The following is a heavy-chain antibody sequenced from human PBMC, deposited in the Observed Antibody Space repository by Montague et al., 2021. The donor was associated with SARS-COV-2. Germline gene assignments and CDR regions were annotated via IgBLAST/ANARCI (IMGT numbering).Heavy chain of an antibody. D-gene: IGHD2-15*01. Sequence: SETLSLTCTVSGGSISSNYWSWIRQPPGKGLEWIGEISHSGSTSYNPSLKSRVTISVDTSKNQFSLKLSSVTAADTTVYYCARGSVDIVVVVAATPLYFDYWGQGTLVTVSS. V-gene: IGHV4-34*01. CDR1: GGSISSNY. CDR3: ARGSVDIVVVVAATPLYFDY. CDR2: ISHSGST. J-gene: IGHJ4*02.